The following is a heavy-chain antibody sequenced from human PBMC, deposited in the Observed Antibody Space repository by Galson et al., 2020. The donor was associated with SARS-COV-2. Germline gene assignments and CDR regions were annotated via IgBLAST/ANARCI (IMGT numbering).Heavy chain of an antibody. CDR2: ISHDGRIQ. J-gene: IGHJ3*02. CDR1: GFTFTNYA. D-gene: IGHD1-26*01. Sequence: GGSLRLSCAASGFTFTNYAMHWVRQAPGKGLEWLTVISHDGRIQVYADSVKGRFTISRENSGNMVFLQIVSLRPDDTALYYCTRDISGGASDIWGQGTMVIVSS. V-gene: IGHV3-30*04. CDR3: TRDISGGASDI.